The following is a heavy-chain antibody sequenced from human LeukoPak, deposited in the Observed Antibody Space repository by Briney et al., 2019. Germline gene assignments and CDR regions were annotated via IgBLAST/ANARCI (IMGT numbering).Heavy chain of an antibody. V-gene: IGHV3-64*01. D-gene: IGHD4-17*01. CDR3: ARGWDYGDYLYYFDY. J-gene: IGHJ4*02. CDR1: GFTFSSYA. CDR2: ISSNGGST. Sequence: GGSLRLSCAASGFTFSSYAMHWVRQAPGKGLEYVSAISSNGGSTYYANSVKGRFTISRDNSKNTLYLQMGSLRAEDMAVYYCARGWDYGDYLYYFDYWSQGTLVTVSS.